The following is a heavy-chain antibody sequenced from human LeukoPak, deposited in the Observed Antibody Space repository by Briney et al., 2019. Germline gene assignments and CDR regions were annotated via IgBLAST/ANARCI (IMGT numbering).Heavy chain of an antibody. D-gene: IGHD5-12*01. Sequence: GGSLRLSCAASGSTFSSNWMHWVRQAPGKGLVWVAHIDGDGSRTTYADSVKGRFTISRDNAENTLYLQVHSLRPEDTALYYCARDQGYSLDSWGQGTLVTVSS. J-gene: IGHJ4*02. V-gene: IGHV3-74*01. CDR3: ARDQGYSLDS. CDR2: IDGDGSRT. CDR1: GSTFSSNW.